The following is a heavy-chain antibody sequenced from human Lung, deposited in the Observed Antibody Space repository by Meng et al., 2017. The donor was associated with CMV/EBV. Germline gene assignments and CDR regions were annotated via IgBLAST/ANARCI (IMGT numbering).Heavy chain of an antibody. CDR3: AIPRVGYCSASSCPPAY. CDR1: GTVRNDA. CDR2: SNSMFGTA. J-gene: IGHJ4*02. V-gene: IGHV1-69*05. Sequence: GTVRNDAISWGRQAPGQGLEWVGGSNSMFGTANDAQRVQGRLTITTDESTSTAYRELSSLRSDDTAVFYCAIPRVGYCSASSCPPAYWGQGTLVTVSS. D-gene: IGHD2-2*01.